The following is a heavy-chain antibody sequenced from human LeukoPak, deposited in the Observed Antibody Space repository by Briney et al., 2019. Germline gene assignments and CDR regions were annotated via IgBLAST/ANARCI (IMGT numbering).Heavy chain of an antibody. Sequence: GASVKVSCKASGYTFTGYYMHWVRQAPGQGLEWMGWINPIFGTANYAQKFQGRVTITADESTSTAYMELSSLRSEDTAVYYCARDGSSSWDNWFDPWGQGTLVTVSS. J-gene: IGHJ5*02. CDR3: ARDGSSSWDNWFDP. V-gene: IGHV1-69*13. CDR1: GYTFTGYY. D-gene: IGHD6-13*01. CDR2: INPIFGTA.